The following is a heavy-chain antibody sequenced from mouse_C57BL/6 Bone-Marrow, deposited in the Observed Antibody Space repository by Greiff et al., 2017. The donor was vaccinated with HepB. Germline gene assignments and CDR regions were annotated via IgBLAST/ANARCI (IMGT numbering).Heavy chain of an antibody. CDR3: AIFYDYDGIFSYYYAMDY. CDR1: GYTFTSYW. CDR2: IHPSDSDT. J-gene: IGHJ4*01. D-gene: IGHD2-4*01. Sequence: QVHVKQPGAELVKPGASVKVSCKASGYTFTSYWMHWVKQRPGQGLEWIGRIHPSDSDTNYNQKFKGKATLTVDKSSSTAYMQLSSLTSEDSAVYYCAIFYDYDGIFSYYYAMDYWGQGTSVTVSS. V-gene: IGHV1-74*01.